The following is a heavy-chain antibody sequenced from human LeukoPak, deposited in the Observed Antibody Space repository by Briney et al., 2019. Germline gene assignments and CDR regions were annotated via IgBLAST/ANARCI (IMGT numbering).Heavy chain of an antibody. Sequence: PGGSLRLSCAASGFTFSGYSMTWVRQAPGKGLEWVSYISSSSSTIYYADSVKGRFTISRDNAKNSLYLQMNSLRAEDTAVYYCAKGRGGIAVAGPFDYWGQGTLVTVSS. CDR2: ISSSSSTI. V-gene: IGHV3-48*04. J-gene: IGHJ4*02. D-gene: IGHD6-19*01. CDR3: AKGRGGIAVAGPFDY. CDR1: GFTFSGYS.